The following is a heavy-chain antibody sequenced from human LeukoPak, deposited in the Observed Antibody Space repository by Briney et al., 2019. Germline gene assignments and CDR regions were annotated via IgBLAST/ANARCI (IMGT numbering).Heavy chain of an antibody. Sequence: GGSLRLSCAASGFTFSSYGMHWVREAPGKGLECVAVIRYDGSNKYYADSVKGRFTISRDNSKNTLYLQMNSLRAEDTAVYYCARPTYSGSYYWFDYWGQGTLVTVSS. D-gene: IGHD1-26*01. J-gene: IGHJ4*02. CDR2: IRYDGSNK. CDR3: ARPTYSGSYYWFDY. CDR1: GFTFSSYG. V-gene: IGHV3-33*01.